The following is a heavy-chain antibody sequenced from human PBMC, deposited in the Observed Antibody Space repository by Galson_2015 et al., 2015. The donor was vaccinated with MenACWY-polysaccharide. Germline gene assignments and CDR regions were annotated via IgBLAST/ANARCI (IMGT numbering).Heavy chain of an antibody. Sequence: LRLSCAASGFTFSSYWMQWVRQVPGKGLEWVSHIRSDGSRTSDADSVKGRFTISRDNAKNTLYLQMNSLRVEDTAVYYCAIYCSSISCYGGWGPWGQGTLVTVSS. CDR2: IRSDGSRT. D-gene: IGHD2-2*01. J-gene: IGHJ5*02. CDR1: GFTFSSYW. CDR3: AIYCSSISCYGGWGP. V-gene: IGHV3-74*01.